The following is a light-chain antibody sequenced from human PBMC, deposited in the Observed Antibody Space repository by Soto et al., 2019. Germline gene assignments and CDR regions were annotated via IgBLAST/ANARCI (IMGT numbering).Light chain of an antibody. CDR1: QGIRSY. V-gene: IGKV1-9*01. Sequence: DIPLTQSPSFLSASVGDRVSITCRASQGIRSYLAWYQQKPGKAPNLLIYAASSLQSGVPSRFSGSGSGTEFTLTISSLQAEDVATYYCQQVNTYPFTFGPGTKVDIK. J-gene: IGKJ3*01. CDR2: AAS. CDR3: QQVNTYPFT.